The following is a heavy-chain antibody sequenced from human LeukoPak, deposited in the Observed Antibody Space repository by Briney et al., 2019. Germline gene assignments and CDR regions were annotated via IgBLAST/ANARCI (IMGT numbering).Heavy chain of an antibody. CDR2: ISYDGSNK. V-gene: IGHV3-30*14. D-gene: IGHD2-21*02. CDR3: ASRFDHGVTHYMDV. CDR1: GFTFSSYA. Sequence: GGSLRLSCAASGFTFSSYAMHWVRQAPGKGLEWVAVISYDGSNKYYADSVKGRFTISRDNSKNMLYLQTNTLRAEDTAVYYCASRFDHGVTHYMDVWGKGTTVTVSS. J-gene: IGHJ6*03.